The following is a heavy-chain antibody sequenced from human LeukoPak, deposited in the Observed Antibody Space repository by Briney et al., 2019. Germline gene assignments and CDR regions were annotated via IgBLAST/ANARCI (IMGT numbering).Heavy chain of an antibody. CDR1: GYPFTSYG. CDR3: ASSSIAAPGSDAFDI. V-gene: IGHV1-69*05. CDR2: IIPIFGTA. J-gene: IGHJ3*02. Sequence: SVKVSCKASGYPFTSYGVSWVRQAPGQGLEWMGGIIPIFGTANYAQKFQGRVTITTDESTSTAYMELSSLRSEDTAVYYCASSSIAAPGSDAFDIWGQGTMVTVSS. D-gene: IGHD6-6*01.